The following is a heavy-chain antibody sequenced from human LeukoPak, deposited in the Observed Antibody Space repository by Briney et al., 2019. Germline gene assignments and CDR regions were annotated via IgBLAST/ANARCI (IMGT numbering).Heavy chain of an antibody. CDR1: GGSISSGSYY. V-gene: IGHV4-61*01. CDR3: ARDRGYSSGWDSYYYYMDV. Sequence: PSETLSLTCTVSGGSISSGSYYWSWLRQPPGKGLEWIGYIYYSGYTNYNPSLKSRVTISVDTSKNQFSLKLSSVTAADTAVYYCARDRGYSSGWDSYYYYMDVWGKGTTVTVSS. J-gene: IGHJ6*03. D-gene: IGHD6-19*01. CDR2: IYYSGYT.